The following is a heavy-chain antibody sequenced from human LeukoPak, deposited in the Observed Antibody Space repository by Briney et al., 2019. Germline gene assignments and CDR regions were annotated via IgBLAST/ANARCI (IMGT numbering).Heavy chain of an antibody. CDR3: ARDIGGGWSPYHLD. CDR2: IYSGGST. CDR1: GFTVSSNY. J-gene: IGHJ4*02. V-gene: IGHV3-66*01. D-gene: IGHD6-19*01. Sequence: GGSLRLSCAASGFTVSSNYMSWVRQAPGKGLEWVSVIYSGGSTYYADSVKGRFTISRDNSKNTLYLQMNSLRAEDTAVYYCARDIGGGWSPYHLDWGQGTLVTVSS.